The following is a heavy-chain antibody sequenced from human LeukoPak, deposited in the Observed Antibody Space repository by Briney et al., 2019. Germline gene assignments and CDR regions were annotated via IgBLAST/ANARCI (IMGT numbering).Heavy chain of an antibody. J-gene: IGHJ3*02. Sequence: GGSLRLSCAASGFTFSSYAMSWVRQAPGKGLEWVSAISGSGGSTYYADSVKGRFTISRDNSKNTLYLQMNTLRAEDTAIYYCAKDRRTLDAFDIWGQGTMVTVSS. CDR3: AKDRRTLDAFDI. CDR2: ISGSGGST. CDR1: GFTFSSYA. V-gene: IGHV3-23*01.